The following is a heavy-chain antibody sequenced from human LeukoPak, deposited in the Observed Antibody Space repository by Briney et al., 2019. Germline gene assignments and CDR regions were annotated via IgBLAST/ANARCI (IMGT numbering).Heavy chain of an antibody. CDR1: GYTFTSYY. J-gene: IGHJ4*02. CDR3: ARDIVVIPAANGIDY. CDR2: INPSGGST. D-gene: IGHD2-2*01. Sequence: GASVKVSCKASGYTFTSYYMHWVRQAPGQGLEWMGIINPSGGSTSYAQEFQGRVTMTRDTSTTTVYMELSSLRSEDTAVYYCARDIVVIPAANGIDYWGQGALVTVSS. V-gene: IGHV1-46*01.